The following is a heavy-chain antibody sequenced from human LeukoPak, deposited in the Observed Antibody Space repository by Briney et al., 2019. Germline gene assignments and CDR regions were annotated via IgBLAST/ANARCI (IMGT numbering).Heavy chain of an antibody. CDR2: ISYDGSNK. V-gene: IGHV3-30-3*01. D-gene: IGHD6-13*01. J-gene: IGHJ5*02. Sequence: GGSLRLSCAASGFTFSSYAMHWVRQAPGKGLEWVAVISYDGSNKYYADSVKGRFTISRDNSKNTLYLQMNSLRAEDTAVYYCARGAAAAGWFDPWGQGTLVTVSS. CDR3: ARGAAAAGWFDP. CDR1: GFTFSSYA.